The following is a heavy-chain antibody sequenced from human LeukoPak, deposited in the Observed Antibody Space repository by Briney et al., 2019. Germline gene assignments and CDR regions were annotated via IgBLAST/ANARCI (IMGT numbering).Heavy chain of an antibody. D-gene: IGHD2-8*01. CDR2: IYTSGST. J-gene: IGHJ3*02. CDR3: ARGLRYCTNGVCWRGDAFDI. Sequence: SETLSLTCTVSGGSISSYYWSWIRQPAGKGLEWIGRIYTSGSTNYNPSLKSRVTMPVDTSKNQFSLKLSSVTAADTAVYYCARGLRYCTNGVCWRGDAFDIWGQGTMVTVSS. CDR1: GGSISSYY. V-gene: IGHV4-4*07.